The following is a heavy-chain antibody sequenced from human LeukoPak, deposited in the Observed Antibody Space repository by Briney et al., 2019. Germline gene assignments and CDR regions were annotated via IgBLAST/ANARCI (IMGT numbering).Heavy chain of an antibody. V-gene: IGHV3-7*01. J-gene: IGHJ4*02. CDR2: IKQDGSEK. CDR1: GFTFSSYW. D-gene: IGHD5-18*01. CDR3: ARVTRIQLWSYYFDY. Sequence: PGGSLRLSCAASGFTFSSYWMSWVRQAPGKGLEWVANIKQDGSEKYYVDSVKGRFTISRDNAKNSLYLHMNSLRAEDTAVYYCARVTRIQLWSYYFDYWGQGTLVTVSS.